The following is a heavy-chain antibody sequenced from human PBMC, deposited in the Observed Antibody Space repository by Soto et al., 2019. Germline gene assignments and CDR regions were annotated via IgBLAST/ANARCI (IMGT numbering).Heavy chain of an antibody. V-gene: IGHV1-18*01. D-gene: IGHD6-19*01. CDR2: ISAYNGNT. J-gene: IGHJ6*02. CDR3: ARVSKGSGWYAYYYYGMDV. Sequence: ASVKVSCKASGYTFTSYGISWVRQAPGQGLEWMGWISAYNGNTNYAQKLQGRVTMTTDTSTSTAYMELRSLRSDDTAVYYCARVSKGSGWYAYYYYGMDVWGQGTTVTVSS. CDR1: GYTFTSYG.